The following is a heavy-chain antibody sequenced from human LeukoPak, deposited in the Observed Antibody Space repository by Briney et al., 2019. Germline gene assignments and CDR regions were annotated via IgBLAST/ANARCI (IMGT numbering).Heavy chain of an antibody. CDR1: GYTFTGYY. J-gene: IGHJ5*02. D-gene: IGHD2-2*01. Sequence: ASVKVSCKASGYTFTGYYMHWVRQAPGQGLEWMGRINSNSGGTDYAQKFQGRVTMTRDTSISTAYMELIRLRSDDTAVYYCARDERFECSSTSCRKNWFDPWGQGTLVTVSS. CDR3: ARDERFECSSTSCRKNWFDP. CDR2: INSNSGGT. V-gene: IGHV1-2*06.